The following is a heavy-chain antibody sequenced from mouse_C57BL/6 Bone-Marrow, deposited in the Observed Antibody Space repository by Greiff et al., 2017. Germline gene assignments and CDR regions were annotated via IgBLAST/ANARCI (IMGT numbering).Heavy chain of an antibody. CDR3: ARGGPYYSICACFAY. CDR2: IHPNSGST. J-gene: IGHJ3*01. D-gene: IGHD2-5*01. Sequence: QVQLQQPGAELVKPGASVKLSCKASGYTFTSYWMHWVKQRPGQGLEWIGMIHPNSGSTNYNEKFKSKATLTVDKSSSTAYMQLSSLTSEDSAVYYCARGGPYYSICACFAYWGQGTLVTVSA. V-gene: IGHV1-64*01. CDR1: GYTFTSYW.